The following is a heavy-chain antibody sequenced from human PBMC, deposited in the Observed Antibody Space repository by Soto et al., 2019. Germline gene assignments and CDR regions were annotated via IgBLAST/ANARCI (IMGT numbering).Heavy chain of an antibody. CDR3: ATGLQLGEEAFDI. D-gene: IGHD1-1*01. Sequence: ASVKVSYKVSGYTLTELSMHWVRQAPGKGLEWMGGFDPEDGETIYAQKFQGRVTMTEDTSTDTAYMELSSLRSEDTAVYYRATGLQLGEEAFDIWGQGTMVTVSS. CDR1: GYTLTELS. V-gene: IGHV1-24*01. J-gene: IGHJ3*02. CDR2: FDPEDGET.